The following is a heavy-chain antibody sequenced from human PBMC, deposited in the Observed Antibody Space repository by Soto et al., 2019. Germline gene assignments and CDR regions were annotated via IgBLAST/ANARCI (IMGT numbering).Heavy chain of an antibody. CDR1: GYTFTSYG. Sequence: ASVKVSCKASGYTFTSYGISWVRQAPGQGLEWMGWISAYNGNTRDSQEFQGRITINRDTSANTAYMELSSLRSEDTAVYFCARGKGSGAYLIDYWGQGTLVTVSS. D-gene: IGHD3-10*01. V-gene: IGHV1-18*01. CDR2: ISAYNGNT. J-gene: IGHJ4*02. CDR3: ARGKGSGAYLIDY.